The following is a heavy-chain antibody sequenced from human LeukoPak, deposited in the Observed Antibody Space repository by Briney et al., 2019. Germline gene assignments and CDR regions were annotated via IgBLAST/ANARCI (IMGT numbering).Heavy chain of an antibody. CDR1: GFTFSSYG. Sequence: PGGSLRLSCAASGFTFSSYGMHWVRQAPGKGLEWVAVIWYDGSNKYYADSVKGRFTISRDNSKNTLYLQMNSLRAKDTAVYYCARGRGSGWDDDAFDIWGQGTMVTVSS. CDR3: ARGRGSGWDDDAFDI. V-gene: IGHV3-33*01. CDR2: IWYDGSNK. J-gene: IGHJ3*02. D-gene: IGHD6-19*01.